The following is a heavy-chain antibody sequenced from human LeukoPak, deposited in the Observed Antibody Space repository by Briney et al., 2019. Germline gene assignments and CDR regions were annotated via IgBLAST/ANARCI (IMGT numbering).Heavy chain of an antibody. CDR3: AKSTRAVMAMMDV. Sequence: GGSLRLSCAASGFTFSTYAMSWVRQAPGKGLEWVSAISGSGGTIYYAGSVKGRFTISRDNSKNTVYLQMNSLRAEDTAVYFCAKSTRAVMAMMDVWGKGTTVTVSS. V-gene: IGHV3-23*01. J-gene: IGHJ6*04. CDR2: ISGSGGTI. CDR1: GFTFSTYA. D-gene: IGHD3-16*01.